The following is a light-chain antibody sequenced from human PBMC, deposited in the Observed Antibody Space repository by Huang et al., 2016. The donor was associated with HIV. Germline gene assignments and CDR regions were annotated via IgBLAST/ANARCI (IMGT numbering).Light chain of an antibody. J-gene: IGKJ4*01. Sequence: EIVMTQSPATLSVSPGGGATLSCRASQNIRNNLAWYQLNPGRAPRLLIYDTSTRASGVPPRFSGSGSGTEFTLSISGLQSADFAVYYCQQYDKWPPLLTFGGGTKVEIK. CDR1: QNIRNN. CDR3: QQYDKWPPLLT. V-gene: IGKV3D-15*01. CDR2: DTS.